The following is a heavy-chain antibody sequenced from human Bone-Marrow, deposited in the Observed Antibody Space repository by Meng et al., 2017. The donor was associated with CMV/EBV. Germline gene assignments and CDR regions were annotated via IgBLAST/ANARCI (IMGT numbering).Heavy chain of an antibody. J-gene: IGHJ6*02. CDR1: GGSISSYY. V-gene: IGHV4-59*01. CDR2: VYYSGTT. D-gene: IGHD1-14*01. CDR3: ARDLNRAYSYYGMDV. Sequence: GSLRLSCTVSGGSISSYYWNWIRQPPGKGLEWLASVYYSGTTNYNPSLKSRLTISVDTSKSQFSLKLNSVTAADTAVYYCARDLNRAYSYYGMDVWGQGTTVTASS.